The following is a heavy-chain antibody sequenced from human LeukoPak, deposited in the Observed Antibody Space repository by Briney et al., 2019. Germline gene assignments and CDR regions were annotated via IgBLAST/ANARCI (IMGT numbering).Heavy chain of an antibody. CDR3: ARDPNSSLDY. J-gene: IGHJ4*02. V-gene: IGHV3-30-3*01. CDR2: ISYDGSNK. D-gene: IGHD6-13*01. Sequence: GGSLRLSCAASGFTFSSYAMHWVRQAPGKGLEWVAVISYDGSNKYYADSVKGRFTISRDNSENTLYLQMNSLRAEDTAVYYCARDPNSSLDYWGQGTLVTVSS. CDR1: GFTFSSYA.